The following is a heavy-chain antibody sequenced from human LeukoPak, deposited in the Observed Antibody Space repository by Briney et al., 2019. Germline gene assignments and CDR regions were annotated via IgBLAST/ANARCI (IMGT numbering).Heavy chain of an antibody. J-gene: IGHJ4*02. V-gene: IGHV1-69*13. CDR3: AREWGLESSGYYYAY. CDR2: ITPIFGTA. CDR1: GGTFSRFT. Sequence: GASVKVSCKAYGGTFSRFTISWVRQAPGQGFEWMGGITPIFGTANFAQKFQGRVSITADGSTSTAFMELSSLRSEGTAVYYCAREWGLESSGYYYAYWGQGTLVTVSS. D-gene: IGHD3-22*01.